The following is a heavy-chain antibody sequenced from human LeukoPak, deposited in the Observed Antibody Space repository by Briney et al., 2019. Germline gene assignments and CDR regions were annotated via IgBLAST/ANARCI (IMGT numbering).Heavy chain of an antibody. Sequence: ASLKVSCKASGYTFTGYYMHWVRQAPGQGLEWMGWINPNNGGTNYPQKFQGRVTMTRDTSISTAYMELSRLRSDDTAVYYCARGLIAVADPIDYWGQGTLVTVSS. CDR1: GYTFTGYY. CDR2: INPNNGGT. D-gene: IGHD6-19*01. CDR3: ARGLIAVADPIDY. V-gene: IGHV1-2*02. J-gene: IGHJ4*02.